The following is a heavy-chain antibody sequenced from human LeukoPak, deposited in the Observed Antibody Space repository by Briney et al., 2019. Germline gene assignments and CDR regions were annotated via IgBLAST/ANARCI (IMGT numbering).Heavy chain of an antibody. CDR1: GGSISSGSYY. Sequence: SQTLSLTCTVSGGSISSGSYYWSWIRQPAGKGLEWIGRIYTSGSTNYNPSLKSRVTISVDTTKNQFPLKLSPVTAADTAVYSSASGIDYWGQGTLVTVSS. D-gene: IGHD1-26*01. J-gene: IGHJ4*02. CDR3: ASGIDY. V-gene: IGHV4-61*02. CDR2: IYTSGST.